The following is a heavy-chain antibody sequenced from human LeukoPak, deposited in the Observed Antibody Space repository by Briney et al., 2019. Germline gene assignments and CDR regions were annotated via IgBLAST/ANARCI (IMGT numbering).Heavy chain of an antibody. J-gene: IGHJ3*02. CDR2: ITWNSRVK. V-gene: IGHV3-9*01. CDR3: AKDRRGSSWFQRGAFDI. CDR1: GFTFDNFA. Sequence: GGSLSLSCAASGFTFDNFAMHWVRQAPGKGLEWVSGITWNSRVKTYTPSVKGRFTISRDNSKNTLYLQMNSLRAEDTAVYYCAKDRRGSSWFQRGAFDIWGQGTMVTVSS. D-gene: IGHD6-13*01.